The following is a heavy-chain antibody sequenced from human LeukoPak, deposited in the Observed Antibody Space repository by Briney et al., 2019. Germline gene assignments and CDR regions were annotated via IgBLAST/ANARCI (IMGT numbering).Heavy chain of an antibody. CDR1: GFTFRSYV. D-gene: IGHD6-6*01. V-gene: IGHV3-23*01. CDR3: VKASSSSPQYNWFDA. CDR2: VSGTGGRT. J-gene: IGHJ5*02. Sequence: GGSLRLSCAASGFTFRSYVMHWVRQAPGKGLEWVSVVSGTGGRTYYADSVKGRFTISRDNSKNTLYLQMNSLRAEDTALYYCVKASSSSPQYNWFDAWGQGTLVTVSS.